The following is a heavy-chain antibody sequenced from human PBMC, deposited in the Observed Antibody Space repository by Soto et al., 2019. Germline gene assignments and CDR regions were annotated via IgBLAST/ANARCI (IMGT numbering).Heavy chain of an antibody. CDR2: IYPGDSDT. Sequence: GVSLKISXKGSGYSFTSFWIGWVRQMPGKGLEWMGIIYPGDSDTRYSPSFQGQVTISADKSISTAYLQWSSLKASDTAMYYCARQGYDFWTQFSGWFDPWGQGTLVTVSS. V-gene: IGHV5-51*01. CDR3: ARQGYDFWTQFSGWFDP. J-gene: IGHJ5*02. CDR1: GYSFTSFW. D-gene: IGHD3-3*01.